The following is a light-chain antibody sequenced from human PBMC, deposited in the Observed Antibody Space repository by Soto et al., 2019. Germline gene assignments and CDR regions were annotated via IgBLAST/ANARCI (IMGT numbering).Light chain of an antibody. CDR1: SSNIGSNT. J-gene: IGLJ1*01. CDR3: AAWDDSLNAYV. Sequence: VLTQPPSASGTPGQRATISRSGSSSNIGSNTVNWYQQLPGTAPKLLIHSNNQRPSGVPDRFSGSKSGTSASLAISGLQSEDEADYYCAAWDDSLNAYVFGTGTKVTVL. CDR2: SNN. V-gene: IGLV1-44*01.